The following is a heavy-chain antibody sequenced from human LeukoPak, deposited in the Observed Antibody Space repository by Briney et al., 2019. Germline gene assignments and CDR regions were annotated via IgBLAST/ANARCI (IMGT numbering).Heavy chain of an antibody. CDR1: GFIFNNYA. CDR2: ISGSGNT. CDR3: AKDSKITTGAFDV. J-gene: IGHJ3*01. V-gene: IGHV3-23*01. D-gene: IGHD3-16*01. Sequence: PGGSLRLSCEASGFIFNNYAMSWARQAPGKGLEWVSGISGSGNTYYADSVKGRFTISRDNSKNTMSLQMYRLRAEDTAVYYCAKDSKITTGAFDVWGQGTMVTVSS.